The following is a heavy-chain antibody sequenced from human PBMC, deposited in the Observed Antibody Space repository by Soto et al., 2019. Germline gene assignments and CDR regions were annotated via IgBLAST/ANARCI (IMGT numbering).Heavy chain of an antibody. CDR3: ARQTRYYYGSGSYSPGWFDS. V-gene: IGHV4-59*08. CDR2: IYYSGST. Sequence: SETLSLTCTVSGGSISSYYWSWIRQPPGKGLEWIGYIYYSGSTNYNPSLKSRVTISVDTSKNQFSLKLSSVTAADTAVYYCARQTRYYYGSGSYSPGWFDSWGQGTLVTVSS. CDR1: GGSISSYY. J-gene: IGHJ5*01. D-gene: IGHD3-10*01.